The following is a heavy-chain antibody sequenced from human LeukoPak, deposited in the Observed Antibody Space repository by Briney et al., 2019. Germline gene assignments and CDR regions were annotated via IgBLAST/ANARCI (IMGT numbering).Heavy chain of an antibody. V-gene: IGHV3-48*04. CDR1: GFYFGGHA. J-gene: IGHJ3*02. CDR2: ITYGSDTI. D-gene: IGHD2-2*01. Sequence: AGGSLRLSCVASGFYFGGHAMHWLRQAPGKGLEWVAYITYGSDTIFYADSVKGRFTVSRDNAKNSLYLQMDSLRAEDTAVYYCARRGDRTSNVFDIWGQGTMVTVSS. CDR3: ARRGDRTSNVFDI.